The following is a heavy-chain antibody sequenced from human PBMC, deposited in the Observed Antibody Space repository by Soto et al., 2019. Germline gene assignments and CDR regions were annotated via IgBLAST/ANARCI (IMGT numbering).Heavy chain of an antibody. V-gene: IGHV3-11*01. CDR2: ISTTGTFI. J-gene: IGHJ4*02. CDR3: AGDKQLVTF. Sequence: GSLRLFCAASGFTFSDYTMSWIRQAPGKGLEWVSDISTTGTFIFYADSVKGRFTISRDNAKNSLYLQMNSLRAEDTAVYYCAGDKQLVTFWGQGTMVTVSS. CDR1: GFTFSDYT. D-gene: IGHD6-6*01.